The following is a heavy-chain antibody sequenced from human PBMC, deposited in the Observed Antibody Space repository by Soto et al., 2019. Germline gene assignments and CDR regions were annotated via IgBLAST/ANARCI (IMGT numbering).Heavy chain of an antibody. J-gene: IGHJ6*03. CDR1: GYSFTKNW. CDR3: ARHLPYPGHYYYYMDV. Sequence: GESLKISCKGSGYSFTKNWIGWVRQMPGKGLEWMGIIYPGDSDTRYSPSFQGQVTISADKSISTAYLQWSSLKASDTAMYYCARHLPYPGHYYYYMDVWGKGTTVTVSS. CDR2: IYPGDSDT. V-gene: IGHV5-51*01.